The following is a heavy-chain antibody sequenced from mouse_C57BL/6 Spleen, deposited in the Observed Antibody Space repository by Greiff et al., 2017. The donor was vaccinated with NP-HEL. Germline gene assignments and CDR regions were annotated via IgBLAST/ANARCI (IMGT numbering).Heavy chain of an antibody. Sequence: VQLQQSGSELRSPGSSVKLSCKDFDSEVFPIAYMSWVRQKPGHGLEWIGGILPSIGRTIYGEKFEDKATLDADTLSNTAYLELNSLTSEDSAIYYCARLGYDYDEGVYYAMDYWGQGTSVTVSS. CDR1: DSEVFPIAY. V-gene: IGHV15-2*01. CDR3: ARLGYDYDEGVYYAMDY. J-gene: IGHJ4*01. D-gene: IGHD2-4*01. CDR2: ILPSIGRT.